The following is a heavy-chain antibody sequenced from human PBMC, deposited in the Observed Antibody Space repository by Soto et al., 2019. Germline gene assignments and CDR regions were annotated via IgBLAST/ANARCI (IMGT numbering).Heavy chain of an antibody. J-gene: IGHJ4*02. CDR3: VKDQRKRYGGYDPLDY. Sequence: GGSLRLSCSASGFTFSSYAMHWVRQAPGKGLEYVSAISSNGGSTYYADSVKGRFTISRDSSKNTLYLQMSSLRAEDTAVYYCVKDQRKRYGGYDPLDYWGQGTLVTVSS. CDR1: GFTFSSYA. D-gene: IGHD5-12*01. V-gene: IGHV3-64D*06. CDR2: ISSNGGST.